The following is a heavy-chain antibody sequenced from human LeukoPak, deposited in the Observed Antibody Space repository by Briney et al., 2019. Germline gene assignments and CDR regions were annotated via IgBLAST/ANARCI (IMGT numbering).Heavy chain of an antibody. D-gene: IGHD3/OR15-3a*01. Sequence: PGGSLRLSCAASGFTFSRYWMHWVRQAPGKGLVWVSRIKSDGNTNYADSVKGRFTISRDNAKNTVSLQMNSLRPEDTALYYCASDPYLANFWTGYPHYWGQGTLVTVSS. CDR2: IKSDGNT. J-gene: IGHJ4*02. V-gene: IGHV3-74*01. CDR3: ASDPYLANFWTGYPHY. CDR1: GFTFSRYW.